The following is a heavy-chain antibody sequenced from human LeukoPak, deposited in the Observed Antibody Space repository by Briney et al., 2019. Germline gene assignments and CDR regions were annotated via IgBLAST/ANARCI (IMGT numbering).Heavy chain of an antibody. CDR1: GFTFSSYY. CDR2: IKQDGSEK. J-gene: IGHJ6*02. D-gene: IGHD3-9*01. Sequence: PGGSLRLSCAASGFTFSSYYMSWVRQAPGKGLEWVANIKQDGSEKYYVDSVKGRFTISRDNAKNSLYLQMNSLRAEDTAVYYCARDTRYFAEPISGGDGMDVWGQGTTVTVSS. V-gene: IGHV3-7*04. CDR3: ARDTRYFAEPISGGDGMDV.